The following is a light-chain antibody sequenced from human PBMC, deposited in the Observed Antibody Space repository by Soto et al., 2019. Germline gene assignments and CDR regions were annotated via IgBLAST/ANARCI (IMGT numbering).Light chain of an antibody. CDR2: EVS. CDR3: SSYTSSSTV. V-gene: IGLV2-14*01. Sequence: QSALTQPRSVSGSPGQPVTISCTGTSSDVGAYNYVSWYQQHPGKAPKLMIYEVSNRPSGVSNRFSGSKSGNTASLTISGLQAEDEADYYCSSYTSSSTVFGGGTKVTVL. J-gene: IGLJ2*01. CDR1: SSDVGAYNY.